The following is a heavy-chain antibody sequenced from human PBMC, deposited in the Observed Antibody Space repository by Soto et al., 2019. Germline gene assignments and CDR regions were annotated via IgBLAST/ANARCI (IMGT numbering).Heavy chain of an antibody. J-gene: IGHJ3*02. V-gene: IGHV4-59*01. CDR2: IYYSGST. D-gene: IGHD5-12*01. Sequence: QVQLQESGPGLVKPSETLSLTCTVSGGSISSYYWSWIRQPPGKGLEWIGYIYYSGSTNYNPSLKSRVTISVDTSKNQFSLKLSSVTAADTAVYYCARDASLRIVATRDAFDIWGQGTMVTVSS. CDR1: GGSISSYY. CDR3: ARDASLRIVATRDAFDI.